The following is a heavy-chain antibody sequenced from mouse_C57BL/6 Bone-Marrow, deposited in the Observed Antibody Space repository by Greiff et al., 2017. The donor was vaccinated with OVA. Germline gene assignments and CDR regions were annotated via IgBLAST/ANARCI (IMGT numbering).Heavy chain of an antibody. CDR2: ISNGGGST. D-gene: IGHD2-5*01. V-gene: IGHV5-12*01. J-gene: IGHJ1*03. CDR1: GFTFSDYY. CDR3: ARHLYSNHWYFDV. Sequence: EVQRVESGGGLVQPGGSLKLSCAASGFTFSDYYMYWVRQTPEKRLEWVAYISNGGGSTYYPDTVKGRFTISRDNAKNTLYLQMSRLKSEDTAMYYCARHLYSNHWYFDVWGTGTTVTVSS.